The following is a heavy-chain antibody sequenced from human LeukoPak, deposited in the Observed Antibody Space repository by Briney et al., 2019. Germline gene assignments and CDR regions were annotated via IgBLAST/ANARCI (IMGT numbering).Heavy chain of an antibody. V-gene: IGHV3-30-3*01. CDR2: ISYDGNNK. D-gene: IGHD3-16*01. J-gene: IGHJ4*02. CDR3: ARDSSLGGG. CDR1: GFTFSTYA. Sequence: PGRSLTLSCAASGFTFSTYAMHWVRPAPGKGLEWVAVISYDGNNKYYADSVKGRFTIPRDNSKNTLYLQMNSLRVEDTAVYYCARDSSLGGGWGQGTLVTVSS.